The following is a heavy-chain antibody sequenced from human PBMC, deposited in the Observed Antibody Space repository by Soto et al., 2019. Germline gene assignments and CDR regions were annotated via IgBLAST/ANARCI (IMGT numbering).Heavy chain of an antibody. Sequence: QVQLVQSGAEVKKPGSSVKVSCKASGGTFSSYAISWVRQAPGQGLEWMGGIIPIFGTANYAQKFQGRVTITADESTSTAYMELSSLRSEDTAVYHCARVTVATLWDQYYFDYWGQGTLVTVSS. CDR1: GGTFSSYA. V-gene: IGHV1-69*01. CDR3: ARVTVATLWDQYYFDY. D-gene: IGHD5-12*01. CDR2: IIPIFGTA. J-gene: IGHJ4*02.